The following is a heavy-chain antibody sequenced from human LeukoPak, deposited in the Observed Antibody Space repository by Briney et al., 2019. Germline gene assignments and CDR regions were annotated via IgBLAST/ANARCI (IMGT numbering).Heavy chain of an antibody. V-gene: IGHV1-69*13. J-gene: IGHJ6*03. CDR2: FIPIFGTA. CDR1: GGTFNSYA. Sequence: SVKVSCKASGGTFNSYAISWVRQAPGQGFEWMGGFIPIFGTANYAQKFQGRAVITADESTSTAYMDLNSLRSEDTAVYYCARSPPGLIYMDVWGKGTTVSVSS. CDR3: ARSPPGLIYMDV. D-gene: IGHD2-8*01.